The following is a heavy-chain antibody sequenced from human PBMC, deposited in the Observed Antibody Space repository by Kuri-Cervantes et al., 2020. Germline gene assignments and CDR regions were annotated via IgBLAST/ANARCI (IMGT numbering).Heavy chain of an antibody. CDR2: IYHSGRT. CDR3: ARRVAGSSADS. CDR1: GGSISSSTW. V-gene: IGHV4-4*02. D-gene: IGHD6-19*01. J-gene: IGHJ4*02. Sequence: SETLSLTCAVSGGSISSSTWWSWVRQPPGKGLEWIGEIYHSGRTNYNPSLKSRVTISLDTSKNQFSLNLNSVTAADTAVYYCARRVAGSSADSWGQGTLVTVSS.